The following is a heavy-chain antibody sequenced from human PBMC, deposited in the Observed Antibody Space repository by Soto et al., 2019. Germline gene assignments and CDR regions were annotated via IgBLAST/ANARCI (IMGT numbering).Heavy chain of an antibody. V-gene: IGHV1-2*02. CDR3: ARDSHYDILTGYSRNAFDM. J-gene: IGHJ3*02. CDR2: INPNSGGT. Sequence: ASVKVSCKTSGYSFAGHYLHWVRQAPGQGLGWMGWINPNSGGTIYAQKFQGRVTMTSDTSISTAYMVLTSLRSDDTAVYYCARDSHYDILTGYSRNAFDMWGRGTVVTVSS. CDR1: GYSFAGHY. D-gene: IGHD3-9*01.